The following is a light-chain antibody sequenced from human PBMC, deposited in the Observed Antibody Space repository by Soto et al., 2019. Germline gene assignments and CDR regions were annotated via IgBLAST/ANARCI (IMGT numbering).Light chain of an antibody. V-gene: IGLV2-14*01. Sequence: QSVLTQPASVSGSPGQSITISCTGTSSDVGGYNYVSWYQQHPGKAPKLMIYDVSNRPSGVSNRFSGSKSGNTASLTISGLQAEDEADYYFSSYTSSSTLVFCGGTKVTVL. CDR2: DVS. CDR3: SSYTSSSTLV. CDR1: SSDVGGYNY. J-gene: IGLJ3*02.